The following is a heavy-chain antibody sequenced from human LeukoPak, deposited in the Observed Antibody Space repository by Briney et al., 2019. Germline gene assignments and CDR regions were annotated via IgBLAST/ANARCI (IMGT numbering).Heavy chain of an antibody. CDR1: GGSFSGYC. CDR2: INHSGST. J-gene: IGHJ4*02. V-gene: IGHV4-34*01. Sequence: SETLSLTCAVYGGSFSGYCWSWIRQPPGKGLEWMGEINHSGSTNYNPSLKSRVTISVDTSKNQFSLKLSSVTAADTAVYYCARETLYPTFDYWGQGTLVTVSS. CDR3: ARETLYPTFDY. D-gene: IGHD2-8*01.